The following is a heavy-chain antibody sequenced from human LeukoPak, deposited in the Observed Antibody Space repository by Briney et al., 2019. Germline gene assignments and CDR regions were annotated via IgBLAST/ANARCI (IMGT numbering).Heavy chain of an antibody. D-gene: IGHD6-19*01. Sequence: GGSLRLSCAASGFTFSNYAMSWVRQAPGKGLEWVSAISGSGGSTYYADSVKGWFTISRDNSKNTLYLQMNSLRADDTAVYYCGKTRSRGQWLPTGAFDSWGQGTMVTVSS. CDR1: GFTFSNYA. CDR2: ISGSGGST. CDR3: GKTRSRGQWLPTGAFDS. J-gene: IGHJ3*02. V-gene: IGHV3-23*01.